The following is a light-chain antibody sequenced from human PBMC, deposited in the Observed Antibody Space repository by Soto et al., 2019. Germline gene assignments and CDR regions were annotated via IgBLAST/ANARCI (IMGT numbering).Light chain of an antibody. CDR3: CSYAGSYTLV. CDR2: DVS. Sequence: QSALTQPRSVSGSPGQSVTISCTGTSSDIGGYNFVSWYQQHPGKAPKVMLYDVSKRPSGVPDRFSGSKSGNTASLTISGLQXXXXAXXYCCSYAGSYTLVFGGGTKLTVL. CDR1: SSDIGGYNF. J-gene: IGLJ2*01. V-gene: IGLV2-11*01.